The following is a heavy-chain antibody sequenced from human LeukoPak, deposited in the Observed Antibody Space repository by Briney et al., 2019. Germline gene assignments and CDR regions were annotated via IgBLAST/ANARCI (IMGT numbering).Heavy chain of an antibody. CDR1: GDTVSSNSAA. Sequence: SQTLSLTCAISGDTVSSNSAAWNWIRPSPSRGLECLGRTYYRSKWYNDYAVSVKSRIPINPDTSKNQFSLQLNSVTPEDTAVYYCARDLAYGWFDPWGQGTLVTVSS. CDR3: ARDLAYGWFDP. D-gene: IGHD4-17*01. J-gene: IGHJ5*02. CDR2: TYYRSKWYN. V-gene: IGHV6-1*01.